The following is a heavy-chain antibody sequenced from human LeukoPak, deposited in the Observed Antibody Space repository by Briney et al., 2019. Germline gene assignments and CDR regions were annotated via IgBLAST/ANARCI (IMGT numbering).Heavy chain of an antibody. D-gene: IGHD6-19*01. V-gene: IGHV4-39*07. CDR2: IYYSGST. J-gene: IGHJ4*02. CDR1: GGSIGSNTYN. CDR3: ASLRGYSSGLDY. Sequence: PSETLSLTCTVSGGSIGSNTYNWGWIRQPPGKGLEWIGSIYYSGSTFYNPSLKSRVTISVDTSKNQFSLRVSTVTAADTAVYYCASLRGYSSGLDYWGQGTLATVSS.